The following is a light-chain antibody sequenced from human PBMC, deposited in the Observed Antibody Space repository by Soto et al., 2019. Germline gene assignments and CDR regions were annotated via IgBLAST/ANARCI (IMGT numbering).Light chain of an antibody. Sequence: DIVMTQSPDSLAVSPGERATLSCRASQSVGSYLAWYQHKPGQAPRLLISDASNRATGIPARFSGSGSETDFTLTISSLEPEDSAVYYCQQRSNWPSLTFGGGTKVDIK. CDR1: QSVGSY. J-gene: IGKJ4*01. V-gene: IGKV3-11*01. CDR2: DAS. CDR3: QQRSNWPSLT.